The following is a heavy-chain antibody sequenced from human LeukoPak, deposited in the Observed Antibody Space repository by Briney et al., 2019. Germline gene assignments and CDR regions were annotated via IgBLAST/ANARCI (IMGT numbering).Heavy chain of an antibody. CDR2: INHSGST. CDR3: ARSIFFDY. V-gene: IGHV4-34*01. D-gene: IGHD3-9*01. Sequence: SPSETLSLTCAVYGGSFSGYYWSWIRQPPGKGLEWIGEINHSGSTNYNPSLKSRVTISVDTSKNQFSLKLSSVTAADTAVYYCARSIFFDYWGQGTLVTVSS. J-gene: IGHJ4*02. CDR1: GGSFSGYY.